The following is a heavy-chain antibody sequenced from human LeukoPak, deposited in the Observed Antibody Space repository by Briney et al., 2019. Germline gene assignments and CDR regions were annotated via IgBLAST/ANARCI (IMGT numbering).Heavy chain of an antibody. V-gene: IGHV4-38-2*01. Sequence: SETLSLTCAVSGSSISSGYYWGWIRQPPGKGLEWIGSIYHSGSTYYNPSLKSRVTISVDTSKNQFSLKLSSVTAADTAVHYCARVLWFGAYNFDYWGQGTLVTVSS. J-gene: IGHJ4*02. CDR3: ARVLWFGAYNFDY. CDR2: IYHSGST. D-gene: IGHD3-10*01. CDR1: GSSISSGYY.